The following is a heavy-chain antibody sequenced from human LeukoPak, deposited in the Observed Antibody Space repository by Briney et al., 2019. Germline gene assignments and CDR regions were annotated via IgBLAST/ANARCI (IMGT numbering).Heavy chain of an antibody. J-gene: IGHJ4*02. V-gene: IGHV3-7*03. CDR3: AKAGSQYYFDY. CDR1: GFTFSGFW. Sequence: GGSLRLSCAVSGFTFSGFWMSWSRQAPGKGLEWVASINSDGSEGYYADVVKGRFTISRDNAKNSLYLQINSLRAEDTAVYYCAKAGSQYYFDYWGQGTLVTVSS. CDR2: INSDGSEG. D-gene: IGHD3-10*01.